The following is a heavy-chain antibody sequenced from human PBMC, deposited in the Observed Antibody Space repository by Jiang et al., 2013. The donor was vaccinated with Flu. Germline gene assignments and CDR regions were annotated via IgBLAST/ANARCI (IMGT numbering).Heavy chain of an antibody. J-gene: IGHJ6*03. V-gene: IGHV4-59*01. CDR2: IYYSGST. CDR3: ARDRAGGISVLSDFWTGYYYYMDV. D-gene: IGHD3/OR15-3a*01. Sequence: GPGLVKPSETLSLTCTVSGGSISSYYWSWIRQPPGKGLEWIGYIYYSGSTNYNPSLKSRVTISVDTSKNQFSLKLSSVTAADTAVYYCARDRAGGISVLSDFWTGYYYYMDVWGKGTTVTVSS. CDR1: GGSISSYY.